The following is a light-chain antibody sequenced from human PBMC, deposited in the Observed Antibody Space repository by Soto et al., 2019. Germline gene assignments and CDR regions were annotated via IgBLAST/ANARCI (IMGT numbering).Light chain of an antibody. CDR1: SSNIGAGYD. V-gene: IGLV1-40*01. Sequence: QSALTQPPSVSGAPGQRVTISGTGSSSNIGAGYDVHWYQQLPGTAPKLLIYGNSNRPSGVPDRFSGSKSGTSASLAITGLQAEDEADYYCQSYDSSLSGWVFGGGTQLTVL. CDR2: GNS. J-gene: IGLJ3*02. CDR3: QSYDSSLSGWV.